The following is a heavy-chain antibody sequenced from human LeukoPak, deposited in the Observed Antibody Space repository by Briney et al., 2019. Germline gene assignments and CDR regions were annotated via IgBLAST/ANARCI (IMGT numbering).Heavy chain of an antibody. J-gene: IGHJ5*02. Sequence: SETLSLTCTVSGGSITSYYWSWIRQPPGKGLEWIGYIYNSGRTNYNPSLKSRVTISADTSKNQFSLNLTSVTAADTAVYYCARARYSSSWYEPFDPWGQGTLVTVSS. CDR1: GGSITSYY. CDR3: ARARYSSSWYEPFDP. V-gene: IGHV4-59*01. CDR2: IYNSGRT. D-gene: IGHD6-13*01.